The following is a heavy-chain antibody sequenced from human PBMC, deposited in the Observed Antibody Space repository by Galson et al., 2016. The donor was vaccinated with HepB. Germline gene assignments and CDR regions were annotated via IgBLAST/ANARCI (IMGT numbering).Heavy chain of an antibody. J-gene: IGHJ5*02. CDR2: ASGGGGST. Sequence: SLRLSCAASGFTFRNYAMSWVRQAPGRGLEWVSAASGGGGSTFQPDSVKGRFTISRDNSKDTLYLEMHSLRVEDTAVYYCVKDRGYSGYDMGRFDPWGQGTLVIVSS. CDR3: VKDRGYSGYDMGRFDP. D-gene: IGHD5-12*01. CDR1: GFTFRNYA. V-gene: IGHV3-23*01.